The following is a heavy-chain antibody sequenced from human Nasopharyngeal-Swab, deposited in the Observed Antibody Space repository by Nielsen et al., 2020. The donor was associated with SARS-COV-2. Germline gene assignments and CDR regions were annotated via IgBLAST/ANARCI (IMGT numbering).Heavy chain of an antibody. J-gene: IGHJ3*02. Sequence: GESLKISCSASGFTFSIYAMHWVRQAPGKGLEYVSTINDYEDRLYYADSVKGRFTISRDNSKNTLYLQMSSLRVEDTAIYWCVKDLRGKYAFETWGQGTMVTVSS. CDR2: INDYEDRL. CDR3: VKDLRGKYAFET. D-gene: IGHD3-16*01. CDR1: GFTFSIYA. V-gene: IGHV3-64D*06.